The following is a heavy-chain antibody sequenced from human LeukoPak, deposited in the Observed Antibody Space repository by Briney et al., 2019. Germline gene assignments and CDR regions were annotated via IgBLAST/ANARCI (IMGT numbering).Heavy chain of an antibody. D-gene: IGHD3-22*01. CDR1: GFTFSSYA. CDR3: AKPTDPYYYDSSGSEPLDY. J-gene: IGHJ4*02. V-gene: IGHV3-23*01. Sequence: PGGSLTLSCAASGFTFSSYALSWLPQAPGQGLEWGSAISGSGDSTYYTESVKGRFNIYRDNSKNTLYLQMNSLRAEDTAVYYCAKPTDPYYYDSSGSEPLDYLGQGALVTVSS. CDR2: ISGSGDST.